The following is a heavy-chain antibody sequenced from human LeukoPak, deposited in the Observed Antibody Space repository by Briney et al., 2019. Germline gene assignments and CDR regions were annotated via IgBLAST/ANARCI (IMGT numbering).Heavy chain of an antibody. CDR3: ARIAAAGNDLYYYYYMDV. J-gene: IGHJ6*03. CDR1: GFTVSSNY. D-gene: IGHD6-13*01. CDR2: IYSGGST. V-gene: IGHV3-66*01. Sequence: GGSLRLSCAASGFTVSSNYMSWVRQAPGKGLEWVSVIYSGGSTYYADSVKGRFTISRDNSKNTLYLQMNSLRAEDTAVYYCARIAAAGNDLYYYYYMDVWGKGTTVTISS.